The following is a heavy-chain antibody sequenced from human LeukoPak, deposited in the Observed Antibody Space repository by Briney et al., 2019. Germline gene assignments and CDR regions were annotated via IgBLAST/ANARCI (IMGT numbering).Heavy chain of an antibody. Sequence: QPGGSLRLSCAASGFRFNNYAMHWVRQAPGKGREWVAFIRHDGSNKYYSDSVKGRFNISRDNSKNTLYVKMNSLRTEDTAVYYCAKDRDWTFDYWGQGPLVTVSS. CDR2: IRHDGSNK. D-gene: IGHD3/OR15-3a*01. V-gene: IGHV3-30*02. CDR3: AKDRDWTFDY. J-gene: IGHJ4*02. CDR1: GFRFNNYA.